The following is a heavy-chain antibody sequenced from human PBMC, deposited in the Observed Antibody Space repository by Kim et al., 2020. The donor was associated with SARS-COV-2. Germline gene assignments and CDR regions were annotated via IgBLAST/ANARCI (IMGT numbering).Heavy chain of an antibody. Sequence: APGKGRLTSSRDDSKNTLYLQMNSLKTEDTAVYYCTTDLFDSGYDLGIDYWGQGTLVTVSS. J-gene: IGHJ4*02. CDR3: TTDLFDSGYDLGIDY. D-gene: IGHD5-12*01. V-gene: IGHV3-15*01.